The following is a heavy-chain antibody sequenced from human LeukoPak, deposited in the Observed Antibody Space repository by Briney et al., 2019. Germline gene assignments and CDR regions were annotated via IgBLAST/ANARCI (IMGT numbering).Heavy chain of an antibody. CDR3: AKAFGTNGYYQLPIDF. CDR1: GFTFSSYA. V-gene: IGHV3-23*01. CDR2: LSGSGGST. D-gene: IGHD3-22*01. Sequence: GGSLRLSCAATGFTFSSYAMNWVREAPGKALEWVSGLSGSGGSTYSADSVKGRFTISIDNSRNTLYLQLNGLRAEDTALYYCAKAFGTNGYYQLPIDFWGQGTLVTVSS. J-gene: IGHJ4*02.